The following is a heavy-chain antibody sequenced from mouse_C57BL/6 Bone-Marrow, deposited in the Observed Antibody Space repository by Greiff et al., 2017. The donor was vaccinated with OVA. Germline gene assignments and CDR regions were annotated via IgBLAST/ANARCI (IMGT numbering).Heavy chain of an antibody. Sequence: EVKLMESGPELVKPGASVKIPCKASGYTFTDYNMDWVKQSHGKSLEWIGDINPNNGGTIYNQKFKGKATLTVDKSSSTAYMELRSLTSEDTAVYYCARGGGYYSKFFWFAYWGQGTLVTVAA. D-gene: IGHD2-5*01. J-gene: IGHJ3*01. CDR3: ARGGGYYSKFFWFAY. CDR2: INPNNGGT. CDR1: GYTFTDYN. V-gene: IGHV1-18*01.